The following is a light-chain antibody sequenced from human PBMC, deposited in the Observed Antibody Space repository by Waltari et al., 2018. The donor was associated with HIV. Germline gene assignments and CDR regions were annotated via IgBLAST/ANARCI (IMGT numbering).Light chain of an antibody. CDR3: QQYYSTPWT. CDR2: AAS. CDR1: QDISNS. V-gene: IGKV1-NL1*01. Sequence: DFQMSQSPSSLSASVGDRVTITCRASQDISNSLAWYQQQPGKAPKLLLYAASRLESGVPSRFSGSGSGTDYTLTISSLQPEDFATYYCQQYYSTPWTFGQGTKVEIE. J-gene: IGKJ1*01.